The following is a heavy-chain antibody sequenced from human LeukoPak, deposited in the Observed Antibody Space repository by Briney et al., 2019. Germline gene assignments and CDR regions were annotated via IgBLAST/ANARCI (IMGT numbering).Heavy chain of an antibody. CDR1: GGSINNFF. J-gene: IGHJ4*02. Sequence: SETLSLTCTVSGGSINNFFWTWIRQPPGKGLEWIGYFSYSGGTTYNPSLKSRVTISIDTSKNQFSLNLNSVTAADTAVYYCAREGPLGKYYDYWGPGTLVTVSS. CDR2: FSYSGGT. CDR3: AREGPLGKYYDY. V-gene: IGHV4-59*01. D-gene: IGHD3-16*01.